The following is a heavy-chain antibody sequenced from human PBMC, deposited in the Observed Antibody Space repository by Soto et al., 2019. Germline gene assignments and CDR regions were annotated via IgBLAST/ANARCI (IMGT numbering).Heavy chain of an antibody. V-gene: IGHV3-7*01. CDR3: AREPRAPTDFDY. D-gene: IGHD1-26*01. CDR2: IKQDGSER. CDR1: GFTFSSYW. Sequence: GGSQRLSCAASGFTFSSYWMSWVRQAPGKGLEWVANIKQDGSERYYVDSVKGRFTISRDNAKNSLYLQMNSLRAEDSAVYYCAREPRAPTDFDYWGQGTLVTVSS. J-gene: IGHJ4*02.